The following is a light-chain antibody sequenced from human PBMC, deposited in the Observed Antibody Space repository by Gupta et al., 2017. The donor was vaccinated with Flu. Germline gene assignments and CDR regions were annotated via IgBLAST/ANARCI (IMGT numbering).Light chain of an antibody. Sequence: DLQMTQSPSTLSASVGDRVTITCRASQSVTGWLAWYQQTPGKAPKVLIYEASNLERGVPSRFSGSGSGKEFTLTISSLQPDDFATYYCQQYRTYPITFGQGTRLEI. J-gene: IGKJ5*01. CDR1: QSVTGW. CDR2: EAS. V-gene: IGKV1-5*03. CDR3: QQYRTYPIT.